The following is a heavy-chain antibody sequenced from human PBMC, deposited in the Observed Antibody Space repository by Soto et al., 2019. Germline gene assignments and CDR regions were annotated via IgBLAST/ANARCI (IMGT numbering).Heavy chain of an antibody. CDR3: AILDFGDYLLSYGVDV. D-gene: IGHD4-17*01. Sequence: PGESLRLSCAVSGFNFRSYEMNWVRQAPGMLPEWVLYVTSISDAIYYAASVKGRFTVSRDNAKNSLYLQMNSLRAEDTAVYYCAILDFGDYLLSYGVDVWGQGTTVTVSS. J-gene: IGHJ6*02. CDR1: GFNFRSYE. CDR2: VTSISDAI. V-gene: IGHV3-48*03.